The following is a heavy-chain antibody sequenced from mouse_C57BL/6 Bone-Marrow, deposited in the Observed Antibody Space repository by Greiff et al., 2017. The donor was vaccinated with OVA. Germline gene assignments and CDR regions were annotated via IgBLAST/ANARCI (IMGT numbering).Heavy chain of an antibody. D-gene: IGHD2-3*01. CDR3: ARGWSWFAY. Sequence: VKLLESGPELVKPGASVKISCKASGYSFTSYYIHWVKQRPGQGLEWIGWIYPGSGNTKYNEKFKGKATLTADTSSSTAYMQLSSLTSEDSAVYYCARGWSWFAYWGQGTLVTVSA. CDR1: GYSFTSYY. J-gene: IGHJ3*01. V-gene: IGHV1-66*01. CDR2: IYPGSGNT.